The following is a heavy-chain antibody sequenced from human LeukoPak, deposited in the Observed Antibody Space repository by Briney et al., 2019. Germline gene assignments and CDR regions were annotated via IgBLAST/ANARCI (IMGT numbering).Heavy chain of an antibody. CDR2: TSAYNGNT. Sequence: ASVKVSCKASGYTFTSYGISWVRQAPGQGLEWMGWTSAYNGNTNYAQKLQGRVTMTTDTSTSTAYMELRSLRSDDTAVYYCARGGPGYYYDSSGYYVYDYWGQGTLVTVSS. D-gene: IGHD3-22*01. V-gene: IGHV1-18*01. CDR3: ARGGPGYYYDSSGYYVYDY. CDR1: GYTFTSYG. J-gene: IGHJ4*02.